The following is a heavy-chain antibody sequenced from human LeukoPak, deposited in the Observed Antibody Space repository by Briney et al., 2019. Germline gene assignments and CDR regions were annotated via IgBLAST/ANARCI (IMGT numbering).Heavy chain of an antibody. CDR1: GGSFSGYY. V-gene: IGHV4-34*01. Sequence: SETLSLTCAVYGGSFSGYYWSCIRQPPGKGLEWLGEINDSGSTNYNPSLKSRVTTSVDTSTNQLSMKLRSVAAADTAVYYCASLTTVTNRGYYGMDVWGQGTTVTVSS. D-gene: IGHD4-17*01. CDR3: ASLTTVTNRGYYGMDV. J-gene: IGHJ6*02. CDR2: INDSGST.